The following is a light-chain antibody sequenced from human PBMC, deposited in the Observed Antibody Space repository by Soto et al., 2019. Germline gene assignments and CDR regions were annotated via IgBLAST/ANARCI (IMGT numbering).Light chain of an antibody. V-gene: IGKV3-11*01. Sequence: EIVLTQSPATLSLSPGERATLSCRATQSISRSLAWYQQKPGQAPRLVIFDASKRATGIPARFSGSGSGTDFSLTISSLDPDDFAVYYWQQRSNWPPLTFGGGTKVEIK. CDR1: QSISRS. CDR2: DAS. CDR3: QQRSNWPPLT. J-gene: IGKJ4*01.